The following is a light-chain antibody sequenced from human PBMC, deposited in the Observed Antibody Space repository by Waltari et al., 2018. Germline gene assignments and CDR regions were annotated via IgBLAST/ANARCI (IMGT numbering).Light chain of an antibody. CDR3: QQYNHWPPYT. Sequence: EIVMTQSPPTLSVSPGDTASPSCRASQSAGSNLAWYQQKPGQAPRLLIYGAYNRATGIPARFSGSGSGIEFTLTISSLQSEDFAVYYCQQYNHWPPYTFGQGTKLEIK. CDR2: GAY. J-gene: IGKJ2*01. CDR1: QSAGSN. V-gene: IGKV3-15*01.